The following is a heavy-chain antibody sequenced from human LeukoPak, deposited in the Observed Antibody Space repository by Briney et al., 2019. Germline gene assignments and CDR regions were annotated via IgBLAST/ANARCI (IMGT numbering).Heavy chain of an antibody. Sequence: GGSLRLSCAASGFTFSSYWVHWVRQAPGKGLVWVSPINSDGSSTSYADSVKGRFTISRDNAKNTLSLQMNSLRAEDTAVYYCAREYYYGSGSNYYFDYWGQGTLVTVSS. V-gene: IGHV3-74*01. J-gene: IGHJ4*02. CDR2: INSDGSST. CDR1: GFTFSSYW. D-gene: IGHD3-10*01. CDR3: AREYYYGSGSNYYFDY.